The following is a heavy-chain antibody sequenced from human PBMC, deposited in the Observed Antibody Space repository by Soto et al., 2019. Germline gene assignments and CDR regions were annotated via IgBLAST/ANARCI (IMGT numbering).Heavy chain of an antibody. J-gene: IGHJ4*02. CDR2: IDPSDSTT. Sequence: GESLKISCKGSGYSFTDYWINWLRQVRGKGLEWMGRIDPSDSTTYYNPSFQGHVTISAEKSINTAYLLWSSLKASDTAIYYCARLSPYWGQGTLVTVSS. V-gene: IGHV5-10-1*01. CDR3: ARLSPY. CDR1: GYSFTDYW.